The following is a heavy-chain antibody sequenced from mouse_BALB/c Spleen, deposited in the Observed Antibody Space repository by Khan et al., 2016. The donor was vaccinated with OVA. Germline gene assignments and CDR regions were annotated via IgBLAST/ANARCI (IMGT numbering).Heavy chain of an antibody. D-gene: IGHD1-1*01. CDR1: GDSITSGY. CDR3: ATNSYGQSYWYFDV. Sequence: EVQLQESGPSLVNPSQTLSLTCSVSGDSITSGYWNWIRKFPGNKLEYMGYINYSGITYYTPSLKRRISITRDTSKNQFYLQLISVTTADTATYFCATNSYGQSYWYFDVWCAGTTVTVSS. CDR2: INYSGIT. J-gene: IGHJ1*01. V-gene: IGHV3-8*02.